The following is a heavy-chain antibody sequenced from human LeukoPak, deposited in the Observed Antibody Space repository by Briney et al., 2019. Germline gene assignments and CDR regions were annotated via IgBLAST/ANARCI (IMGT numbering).Heavy chain of an antibody. D-gene: IGHD6-19*01. CDR1: GGSFSGYY. V-gene: IGHV4-34*01. J-gene: IGHJ4*02. Sequence: SETLSLTCAVSGGSFSGYYWTWIRQPPGKGLEWIGEINHSGSANYNPSLKSRVTISVDTSKNQFSLKLSSVTAADTAVYYCARVRYSSGWYLSYFDYWGQGTLVTVSS. CDR2: INHSGSA. CDR3: ARVRYSSGWYLSYFDY.